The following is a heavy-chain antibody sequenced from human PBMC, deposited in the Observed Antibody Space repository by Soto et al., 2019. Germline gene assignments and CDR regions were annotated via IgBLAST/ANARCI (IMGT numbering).Heavy chain of an antibody. CDR1: GFTFSSYG. Sequence: QVQLVESGGGVVQPGRSLRLSCAASGFTFSSYGMHWVRQAPGKGLEWVAVISYDGSNKYYADSVKGRFTISRDNSKNTLYLQMNSLRAEDTAVYYCAKEELRDLHYFDYWGQGTLVTVSS. V-gene: IGHV3-30*18. J-gene: IGHJ4*02. D-gene: IGHD1-26*01. CDR3: AKEELRDLHYFDY. CDR2: ISYDGSNK.